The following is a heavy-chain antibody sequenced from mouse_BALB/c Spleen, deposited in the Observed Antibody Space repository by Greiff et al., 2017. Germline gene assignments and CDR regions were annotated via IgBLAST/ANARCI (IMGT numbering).Heavy chain of an antibody. D-gene: IGHD3-3*01. V-gene: IGHV5-6-5*01. Sequence: EVMLVESGGGLVKPGGSLKLSCAASGFTFSSYAMSWVRQTPEKRLEWVASISSGGSTYYPDSVKGRFTISRDNARNILYLQMSSLRSEDTAMYYCARRGTYYYAMDYWGQGTSVTVSS. CDR3: ARRGTYYYAMDY. CDR1: GFTFSSYA. CDR2: ISSGGST. J-gene: IGHJ4*01.